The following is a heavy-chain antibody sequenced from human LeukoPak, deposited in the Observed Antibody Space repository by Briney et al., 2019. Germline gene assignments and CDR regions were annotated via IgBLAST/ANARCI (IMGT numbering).Heavy chain of an antibody. Sequence: ASVKVSCKASGYTFTSYGISWVRQAPGQGLEWMGWISAYNGNTNYAQKLQGRVTMTTDTSTSTAYMELRSLRSDDTAVCYCARGVPSITMVRGEYYFDYWGQGTLVTVSS. D-gene: IGHD3-10*01. J-gene: IGHJ4*02. CDR2: ISAYNGNT. CDR3: ARGVPSITMVRGEYYFDY. V-gene: IGHV1-18*01. CDR1: GYTFTSYG.